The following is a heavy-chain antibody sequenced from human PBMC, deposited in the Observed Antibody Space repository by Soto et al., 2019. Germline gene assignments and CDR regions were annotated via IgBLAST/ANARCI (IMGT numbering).Heavy chain of an antibody. CDR3: SKDRGGARAVLDS. J-gene: IGHJ5*01. V-gene: IGHV3-30*18. CDR2: ISYDGSSK. D-gene: IGHD2-8*01. CDR1: GFRFSNHG. Sequence: GESLRPSCAASGFRFSNHGMHWVRQAPGKWLEWVAVISYDGSSKYHADSVKGRFTISRDNSKNTLQLQMNSLRAEDTAVYYCSKDRGGARAVLDSWGHGXPVTVYS.